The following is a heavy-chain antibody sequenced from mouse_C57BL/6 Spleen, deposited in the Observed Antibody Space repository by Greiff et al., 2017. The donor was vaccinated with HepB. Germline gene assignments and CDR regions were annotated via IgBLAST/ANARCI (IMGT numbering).Heavy chain of an antibody. CDR1: GYTFTSYG. CDR3: ARAVTTVVALYYYAMDY. V-gene: IGHV1-81*01. J-gene: IGHJ4*01. D-gene: IGHD1-1*01. CDR2: IYPRSGNT. Sequence: QVQLQQSGAELARPGASVKLSCKASGYTFTSYGISWVKQRTGQGLEWIGEIYPRSGNTYYNEKFKGKATLTADKSSSTAYMELRSLTSEDSAVYFGARAVTTVVALYYYAMDYWGQGTSVTVSS.